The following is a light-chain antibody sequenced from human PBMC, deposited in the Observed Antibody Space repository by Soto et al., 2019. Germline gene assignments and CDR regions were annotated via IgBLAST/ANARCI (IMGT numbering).Light chain of an antibody. CDR3: SSYTSGTTV. J-gene: IGLJ7*01. CDR2: DVT. Sequence: QSVLTQPASVSGSPGQSITISCTGISSDVDGYNYVSWYQHHPGKAPKLIIFDVTNRPSGVSDRFSGSQSGNTASLTISGLQDEDEDDYYCSSYTSGTTVVGGGTQLTVL. V-gene: IGLV2-14*03. CDR1: SSDVDGYNY.